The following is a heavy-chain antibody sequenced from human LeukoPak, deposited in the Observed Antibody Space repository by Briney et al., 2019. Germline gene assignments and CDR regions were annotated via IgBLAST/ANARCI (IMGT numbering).Heavy chain of an antibody. J-gene: IGHJ3*02. D-gene: IGHD3-10*01. CDR1: GFTFSSYS. CDR3: AGGWFGELDNAFDI. Sequence: GGSLRLSCAASGFTFSSYSMNWVRQAPGKGLEWVSSISSSSSYIYYADSVKGRFTISRDNAKNSLHLQMNSLRAEDTAVYYCAGGWFGELDNAFDIWGQGTMVTVSS. V-gene: IGHV3-21*01. CDR2: ISSSSSYI.